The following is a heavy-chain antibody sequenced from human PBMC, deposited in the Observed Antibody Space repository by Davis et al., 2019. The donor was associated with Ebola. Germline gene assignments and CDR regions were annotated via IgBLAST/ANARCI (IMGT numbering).Heavy chain of an antibody. CDR2: INHSGST. Sequence: SETLSLTCAVYGGSFSGYSWSWIRQPPGMGLEWIGEINHSGSTNYNPSLKSRVTISVDTSKNQFSLKLSSVTAADTAVYYCARGLIESYYYGMDVWGQGTTVTVSS. J-gene: IGHJ6*02. CDR1: GGSFSGYS. CDR3: ARGLIESYYYGMDV. V-gene: IGHV4-34*01.